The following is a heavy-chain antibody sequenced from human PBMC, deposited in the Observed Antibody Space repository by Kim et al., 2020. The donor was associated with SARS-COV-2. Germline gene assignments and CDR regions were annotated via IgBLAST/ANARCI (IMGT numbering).Heavy chain of an antibody. CDR3: ARSGVTIKRAFDI. D-gene: IGHD3-3*01. J-gene: IGHJ3*02. CDR2: INAGNGNT. V-gene: IGHV1-3*01. Sequence: ASVKVSCKASGYTFTSYAMHWVRQAPGQRLEWMGWINAGNGNTKYSQKFQGRVTITRDTSASTAYMELSSLGSEDTAVYYCARSGVTIKRAFDIWGQGTMVTVSS. CDR1: GYTFTSYA.